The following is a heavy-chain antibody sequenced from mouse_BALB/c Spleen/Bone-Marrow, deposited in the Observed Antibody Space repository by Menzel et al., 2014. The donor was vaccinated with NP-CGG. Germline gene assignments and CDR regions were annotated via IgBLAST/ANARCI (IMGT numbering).Heavy chain of an antibody. J-gene: IGHJ2*01. V-gene: IGHV4-1*02. Sequence: EVQVVESGGGLVQPGGSLKLSCAASGFDFSRYWMSWVRQAPGKGLEWIGEINPDSSTINYTPSLKDKFIISRGNAKNTLYLQMSKVRSEDTALYYCARPLYYYGSSHFDYWGQGTTLTVSS. CDR3: ARPLYYYGSSHFDY. CDR2: INPDSSTI. CDR1: GFDFSRYW. D-gene: IGHD1-1*01.